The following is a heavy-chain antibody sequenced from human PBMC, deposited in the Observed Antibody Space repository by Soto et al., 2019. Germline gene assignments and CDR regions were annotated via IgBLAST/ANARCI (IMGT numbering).Heavy chain of an antibody. CDR2: VYYTGTT. CDR1: GGSISSSS. V-gene: IGHV4-59*08. D-gene: IGHD3-22*01. J-gene: IGHJ5*02. Sequence: SETLSLTCTVSGGSISSSSWNWIRQAPGKGLEWIGCVYYTGTTSYNPSLKSRVTISIDGSKNQISLKLSSVTAGDTAFYYCARLGGYYHSLDTWGQGTLVTVSS. CDR3: ARLGGYYHSLDT.